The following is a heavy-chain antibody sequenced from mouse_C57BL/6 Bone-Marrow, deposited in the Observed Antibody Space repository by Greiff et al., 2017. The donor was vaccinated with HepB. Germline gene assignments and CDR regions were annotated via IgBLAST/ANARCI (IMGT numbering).Heavy chain of an antibody. D-gene: IGHD2-3*01. Sequence: DVKLVESGGGLVQPGGSLKLSCAASGFTFSDYYMYWVRQTPEKRLEWFAYISNGGGSTYYPDTVKGRFTISRDNAKNTLYLQMSRLKSEDTAMYYCARQGLLRWFAYWGQGTLVTVSA. J-gene: IGHJ3*01. CDR3: ARQGLLRWFAY. CDR1: GFTFSDYY. V-gene: IGHV5-12*01. CDR2: ISNGGGST.